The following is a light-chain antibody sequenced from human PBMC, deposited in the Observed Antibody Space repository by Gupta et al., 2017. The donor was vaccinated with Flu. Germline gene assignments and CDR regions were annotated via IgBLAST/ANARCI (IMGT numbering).Light chain of an antibody. CDR1: KKVISSY. CDR3: QQLGSSGDT. CDR2: AAT. V-gene: IGKV3-20*01. Sequence: RRRKKVISSYLAWYQQKPGQLPKLLIYAATNMETGIPARFSGSGSGTDFTLTISRLEPEDVAVYYCQQLGSSGDTFGPGTKVDIK. J-gene: IGKJ3*01.